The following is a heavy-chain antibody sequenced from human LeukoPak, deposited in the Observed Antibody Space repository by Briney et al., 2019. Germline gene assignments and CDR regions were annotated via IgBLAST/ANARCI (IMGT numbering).Heavy chain of an antibody. CDR1: VGSFSGYY. D-gene: IGHD2-15*01. Sequence: PSETLSLTCAVYVGSFSGYYWSWIRQPPWKGLEWIGEINHSGSTNYNPSLKSRVTISVDTSKNQFSLKLSSVTAADTAVYYCARGGNIVVVVAATEPIDYWGQGTLVTVSS. CDR2: INHSGST. CDR3: ARGGNIVVVVAATEPIDY. J-gene: IGHJ4*02. V-gene: IGHV4-34*01.